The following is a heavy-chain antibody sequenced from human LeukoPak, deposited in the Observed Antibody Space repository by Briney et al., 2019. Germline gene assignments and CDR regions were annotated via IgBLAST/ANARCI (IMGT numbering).Heavy chain of an antibody. D-gene: IGHD1-26*01. Sequence: SVKVSCKASGGTFSSYAISWVRQAPGQGLEWMGGIIPIFGTADYAQKFQGRVTITTDESTSTAYMELSSLRSEDTAVYYCARGSGSYYYVDYWGQGTLVTVSS. CDR1: GGTFSSYA. CDR2: IIPIFGTA. V-gene: IGHV1-69*05. CDR3: ARGSGSYYYVDY. J-gene: IGHJ4*02.